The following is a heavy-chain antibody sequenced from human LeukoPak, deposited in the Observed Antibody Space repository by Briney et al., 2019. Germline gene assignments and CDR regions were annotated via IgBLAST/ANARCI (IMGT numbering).Heavy chain of an antibody. CDR3: ARGVTAGSPWFDY. CDR1: GGSISSYY. CDR2: IYYSGST. J-gene: IGHJ4*02. V-gene: IGHV4-59*01. Sequence: PSETLSLTCTVSGGSISSYYWSWIRQPPGKGLEWIGYIYYSGSTNYNPSLKSRVTISVDTSKNQFSLKLSSVTAADTAVYYCARGVTAGSPWFDYWGQGTLVTVSS. D-gene: IGHD6-13*01.